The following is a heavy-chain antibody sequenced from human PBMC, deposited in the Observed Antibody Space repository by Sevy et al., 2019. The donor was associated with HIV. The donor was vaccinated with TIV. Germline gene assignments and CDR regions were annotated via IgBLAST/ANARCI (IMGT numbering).Heavy chain of an antibody. CDR3: AREGCTKPHDY. Sequence: GGSPRFSCAASGFTFSKYSMSWVRQPPGKGLEWVSTLSFGCGEINYADSVKGRFTISRDNSKSSVYLQMNNLRPEDTAVYYCAREGCTKPHDYWGQGTLVTVSS. D-gene: IGHD2-8*01. V-gene: IGHV3-23*01. CDR1: GFTFSKYS. J-gene: IGHJ4*02. CDR2: LSFGCGEI.